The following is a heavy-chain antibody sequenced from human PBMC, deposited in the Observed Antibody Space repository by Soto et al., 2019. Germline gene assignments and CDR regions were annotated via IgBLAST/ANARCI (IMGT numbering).Heavy chain of an antibody. V-gene: IGHV5-10-1*01. Sequence: GESLKISCKGSGYSFTSYWIGWVRQMPGEGLEWMGRIDPSDSYTNYSPSFQGHVTISADKSINTAYLQWRSLKAPDTAMYYCVRSLYSGTYLGGDYWGQGTLVTVSS. CDR1: GYSFTSYW. CDR2: IDPSDSYT. CDR3: VRSLYSGTYLGGDY. D-gene: IGHD1-26*01. J-gene: IGHJ4*02.